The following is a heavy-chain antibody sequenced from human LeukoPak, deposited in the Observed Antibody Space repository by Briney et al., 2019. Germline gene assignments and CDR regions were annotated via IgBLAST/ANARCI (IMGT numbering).Heavy chain of an antibody. V-gene: IGHV1-46*01. D-gene: IGHD6-13*01. Sequence: ASVKVSCKASGYTFTSYYMHWVRQAPGQGLEWMGIINPSGGSTSYAQKFQGRVTMTSDTSTSTVYMELSSLRSEDTAVYYCGRLEQQLAPTDYWGQGTLVTVSS. CDR3: GRLEQQLAPTDY. CDR1: GYTFTSYY. J-gene: IGHJ4*02. CDR2: INPSGGST.